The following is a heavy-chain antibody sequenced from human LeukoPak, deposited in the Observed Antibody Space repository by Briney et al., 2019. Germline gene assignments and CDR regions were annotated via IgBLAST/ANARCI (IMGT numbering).Heavy chain of an antibody. CDR2: INHSGST. D-gene: IGHD5-18*01. J-gene: IGHJ4*02. Sequence: PSETLSLTCAVYGGSFSGYYWSWIRQPPGKGLEWIGEINHSGSTNYNPSFRSRVTISVDTSKNQFSLKLSSVTAADTAVYYCARVDTAMAKDPYYFDYWGQGTLVTVSS. CDR3: ARVDTAMAKDPYYFDY. V-gene: IGHV4-34*01. CDR1: GGSFSGYY.